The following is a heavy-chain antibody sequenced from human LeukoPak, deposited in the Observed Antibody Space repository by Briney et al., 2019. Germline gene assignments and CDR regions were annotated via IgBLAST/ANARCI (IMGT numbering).Heavy chain of an antibody. Sequence: SETLSLTCTVSGGSISNGDHYWSWIRQHPGKGLEWIGHIYYSGSTYYNPSLKSRVTISVDTSKNQFSLKLSSVTAADTAVYYCARAIGPRNYSLWGWGQGTLVTVSS. D-gene: IGHD2/OR15-2a*01. CDR3: ARAIGPRNYSLWG. J-gene: IGHJ4*02. CDR2: IYYSGST. CDR1: GGSISNGDHY. V-gene: IGHV4-61*08.